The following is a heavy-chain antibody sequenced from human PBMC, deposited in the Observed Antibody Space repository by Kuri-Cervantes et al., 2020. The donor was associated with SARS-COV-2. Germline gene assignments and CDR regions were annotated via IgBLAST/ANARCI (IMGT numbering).Heavy chain of an antibody. V-gene: IGHV3-21*01. CDR1: GFTFSSYS. D-gene: IGHD3-22*01. Sequence: GGSLRLSCAASGFTFSSYSMNWVRQASGKGLEWVSSISSSSSYIYYADSVKGRFTISRDNAKNSLYLQMNSLRAEDTAVYYCARAGYYYDSSGYPFDYWGRGTLVTVSS. CDR2: ISSSSSYI. J-gene: IGHJ4*02. CDR3: ARAGYYYDSSGYPFDY.